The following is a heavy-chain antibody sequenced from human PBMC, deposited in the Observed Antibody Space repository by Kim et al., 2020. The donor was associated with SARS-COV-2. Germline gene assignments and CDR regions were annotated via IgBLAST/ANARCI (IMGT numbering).Heavy chain of an antibody. D-gene: IGHD2-8*01. V-gene: IGHV1-69*13. Sequence: SVKVSCKASGGTFSSYAISWVRQAPGQGLEWMGGIIPIFGTANYAQKFQGRVTITADESTSTAYMELSSPRSEDTAVYYCAGSVRPLNAFDIWGQGTMVTVSS. CDR3: AGSVRPLNAFDI. J-gene: IGHJ3*02. CDR2: IIPIFGTA. CDR1: GGTFSSYA.